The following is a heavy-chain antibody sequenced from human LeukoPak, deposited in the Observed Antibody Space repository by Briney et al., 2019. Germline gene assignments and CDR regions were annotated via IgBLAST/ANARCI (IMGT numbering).Heavy chain of an antibody. CDR1: GFTFSSYA. V-gene: IGHV3-23*01. Sequence: PGGSLRLSCAASGFTFSSYAMSWVRQVPGKGLEWVSAISGSGGSTYYADSVKGRFTISRDNSKNTLYLQMNSLRAEDTAVYYCAKAEAGSQWFGELLSSFDYWGQGTLVTVSS. CDR2: ISGSGGST. D-gene: IGHD3-10*01. CDR3: AKAEAGSQWFGELLSSFDY. J-gene: IGHJ4*02.